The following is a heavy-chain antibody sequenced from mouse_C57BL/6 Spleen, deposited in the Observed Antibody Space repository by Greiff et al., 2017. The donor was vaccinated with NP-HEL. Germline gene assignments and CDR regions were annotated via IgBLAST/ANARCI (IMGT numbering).Heavy chain of an antibody. V-gene: IGHV1-61*01. CDR1: GYTFTSYW. CDR3: ARTGHYSNEASYFDY. Sequence: QVQLQQPGAELVRPGSSVKLSCKASGYTFTSYWMDWVKQRPGQGLEWIGNIYPSDSETHYNQKFKDKATLTVDKSSSTAYMQLSSLTSEDSSVYYCARTGHYSNEASYFDYWGQGTTLTVSS. D-gene: IGHD2-5*01. CDR2: IYPSDSET. J-gene: IGHJ2*01.